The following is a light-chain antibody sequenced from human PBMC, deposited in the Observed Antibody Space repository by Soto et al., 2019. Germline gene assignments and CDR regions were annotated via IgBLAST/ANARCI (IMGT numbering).Light chain of an antibody. CDR1: SSDVGGYNY. Sequence: QSALTQPRSVSGSPGQSVTISCTGTSSDVGGYNYVSWYQHHPGKAPKLLIYDVTDRPSGVSDRFSGSKSGTTASLTISGLQAEDEADYFCSSYTTINTVVVFGGGTKVTVL. CDR3: SSYTTINTVVV. V-gene: IGLV2-11*01. CDR2: DVT. J-gene: IGLJ3*02.